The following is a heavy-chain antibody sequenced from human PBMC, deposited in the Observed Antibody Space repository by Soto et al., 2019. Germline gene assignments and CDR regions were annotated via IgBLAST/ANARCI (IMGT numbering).Heavy chain of an antibody. Sequence: QVPLVQSGAEVKKPGSSVKVSCKASGGTFSSYAISWVRQAPGQGLEWMGGIIPIFGTANYAQKFQGRVTITADESTSTAYMELSSLRSEDTAVYYCAKGYDSSGYTDYYFDYWGQGTLVTVSS. J-gene: IGHJ4*02. CDR3: AKGYDSSGYTDYYFDY. D-gene: IGHD3-22*01. V-gene: IGHV1-69*01. CDR1: GGTFSSYA. CDR2: IIPIFGTA.